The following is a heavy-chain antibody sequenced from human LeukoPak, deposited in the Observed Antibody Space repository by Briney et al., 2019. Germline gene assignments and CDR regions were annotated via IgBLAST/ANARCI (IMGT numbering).Heavy chain of an antibody. J-gene: IGHJ4*02. D-gene: IGHD3-10*01. CDR2: MSGSGGST. CDR1: GFTFSSYA. Sequence: GGSLRLSCAASGFTFSSYAMSWVRQAPGKGLEWVSDMSGSGGSTYYADSVKGRCTISRDNSKNTLYLQMNSLRAEDTAVYYCAKQRRSLILTYFDYWGQGTLVTVSS. V-gene: IGHV3-23*01. CDR3: AKQRRSLILTYFDY.